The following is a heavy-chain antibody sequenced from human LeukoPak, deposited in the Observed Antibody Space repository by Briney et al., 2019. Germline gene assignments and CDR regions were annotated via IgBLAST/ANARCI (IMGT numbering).Heavy chain of an antibody. CDR2: IKQDGSDK. CDR3: VSTTRSSPFDN. CDR1: VFTFSAYW. D-gene: IGHD1-1*01. V-gene: IGHV3-7*01. J-gene: IGHJ4*02. Sequence: AGGALRLSCAASVFTFSAYWMSCVRQAPGKGREWLANIKQDGSDKQYVDSVKGRFAISRDNAKTSVYLKMNSLRAEDTAVYYCVSTTRSSPFDNWGQGTLVTVSS.